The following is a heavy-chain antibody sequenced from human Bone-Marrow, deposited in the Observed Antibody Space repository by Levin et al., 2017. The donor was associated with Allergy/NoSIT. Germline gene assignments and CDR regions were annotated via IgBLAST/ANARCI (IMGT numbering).Heavy chain of an antibody. V-gene: IGHV4-59*01. CDR2: IYYSGST. D-gene: IGHD6-13*01. J-gene: IGHJ2*01. CDR1: GGSIRSYY. CDR3: ARRAYSSSWAGYFDL. Sequence: SQTLSLTCTVSGGSIRSYYWSWIRQPPGKGLEWIGYIYYSGSTNYNPSLKSRVTISVDTSKNQFSLKLSSVTAADTAVYYCARRAYSSSWAGYFDLWGRGTLVTVSS.